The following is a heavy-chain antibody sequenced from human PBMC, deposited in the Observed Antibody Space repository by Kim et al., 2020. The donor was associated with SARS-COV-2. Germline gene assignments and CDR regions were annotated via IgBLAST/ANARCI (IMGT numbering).Heavy chain of an antibody. V-gene: IGHV4-59*13. CDR1: GGSISSYY. J-gene: IGHJ5*02. D-gene: IGHD3-22*01. Sequence: SETLSLTCTVSGGSISSYYWSWIRQPPGKGLEWIGYIYYSGSTNYNPSLKSRVTISVDTSKNQFSLKLSSVTAADTAVYYCARLTYYYDSSGYYYSWFDPWGQGTLVTVSS. CDR3: ARLTYYYDSSGYYYSWFDP. CDR2: IYYSGST.